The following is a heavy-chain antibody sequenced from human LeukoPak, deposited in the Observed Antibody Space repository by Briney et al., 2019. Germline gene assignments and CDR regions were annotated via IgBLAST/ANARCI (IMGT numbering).Heavy chain of an antibody. CDR2: IIPIFGTA. D-gene: IGHD3-10*01. CDR3: ADGSSGYFDY. V-gene: IGHV1-69*05. J-gene: IGHJ4*02. Sequence: SVKVSCKASGGTFSSYAISWVRQAPGQGLEWMGRIIPIFGTANYAQEFQGRVTITTDESTSTAYMELSSLRSEDTAVYYCADGSSGYFDYWGQGTLVTVSS. CDR1: GGTFSSYA.